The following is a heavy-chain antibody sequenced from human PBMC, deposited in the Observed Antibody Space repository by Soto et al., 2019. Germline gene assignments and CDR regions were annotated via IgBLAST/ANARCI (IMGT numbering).Heavy chain of an antibody. CDR2: ITPIFGTT. V-gene: IGHV1-69*13. CDR3: ARVITVTPVGYYGMDV. CDR1: GGTFSNYA. D-gene: IGHD4-17*01. J-gene: IGHJ6*02. Sequence: SVKVSCKASGGTFSNYAISWVRQAPGQGLEWMGGITPIFGTTTYAQRLQGRVTITADESATTAHRELSSLRSEDTAVYYCARVITVTPVGYYGMDVWGQGTTVTVSS.